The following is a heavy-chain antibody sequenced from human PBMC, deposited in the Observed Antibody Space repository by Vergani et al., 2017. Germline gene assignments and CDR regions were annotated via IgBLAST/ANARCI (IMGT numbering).Heavy chain of an antibody. CDR1: NYRFTNYG. J-gene: IGHJ4*02. CDR2: ISVYNGNT. V-gene: IGHV1-18*01. CDR3: ARDGAAYDVSGMNDYFAY. D-gene: IGHD3-10*01. Sequence: QVQLVQSGDEVKKPGAALKVSCKTSNYRFTNYGFSWVRQAPGQGLEWMGWISVYNGNTIYAEKFQGRVTMSTDTSTSTAYMGLGSLRSDDTAVYFCARDGAAYDVSGMNDYFAYGGKGTWVT.